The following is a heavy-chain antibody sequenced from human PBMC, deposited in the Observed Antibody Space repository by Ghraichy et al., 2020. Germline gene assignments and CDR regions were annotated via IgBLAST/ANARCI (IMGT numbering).Heavy chain of an antibody. D-gene: IGHD6-13*01. CDR3: AREGYSSSWYYYYYYMDV. CDR2: TYYRSKWYN. CDR1: GDSVSSNSAA. J-gene: IGHJ6*03. V-gene: IGHV6-1*01. Sequence: SQTLSLTCAISGDSVSSNSAAWNWIRQSPSRGLEWLGRTYYRSKWYNDYAVSVKSRITINPDTSKNQFSLQLNSVTPEDTAVYYCAREGYSSSWYYYYYYMDVWGKGTTVTVSS.